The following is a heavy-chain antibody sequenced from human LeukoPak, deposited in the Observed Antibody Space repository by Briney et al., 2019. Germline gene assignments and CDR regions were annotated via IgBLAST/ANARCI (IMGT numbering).Heavy chain of an antibody. CDR3: ARELACSSTSCPNWFGP. CDR2: IYYSGST. CDR1: GGSISSYY. J-gene: IGHJ5*02. Sequence: SETLSLTCTVSGGSISSYYWSWIRQPPGKGLEWIGYIYYSGSTNYNPSLKSRVTISVDTSKNQFSLKLSSVTAADTAVYYCARELACSSTSCPNWFGPWGQGTLVTVSS. V-gene: IGHV4-59*01. D-gene: IGHD2-2*01.